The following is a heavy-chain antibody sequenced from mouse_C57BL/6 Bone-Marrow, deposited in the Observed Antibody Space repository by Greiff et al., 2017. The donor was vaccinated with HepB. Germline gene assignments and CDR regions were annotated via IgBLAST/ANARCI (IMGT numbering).Heavy chain of an antibody. Sequence: VQLQQSGPELVKPGASVKISCKASGYAFSSSWMNWVKQRPGKGLEWIGRIYPGDGDTNYNGKFKGKATLTADKSSSTAYMQLSSLTSEDSAVYFCASYEPLYGSSYFDYWGQGTTLTVSS. CDR2: IYPGDGDT. CDR1: GYAFSSSW. CDR3: ASYEPLYGSSYFDY. J-gene: IGHJ2*01. D-gene: IGHD1-1*01. V-gene: IGHV1-82*01.